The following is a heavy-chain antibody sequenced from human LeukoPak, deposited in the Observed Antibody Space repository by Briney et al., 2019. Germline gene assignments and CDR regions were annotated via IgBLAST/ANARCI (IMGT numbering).Heavy chain of an antibody. J-gene: IGHJ4*02. V-gene: IGHV3-13*01. CDR1: GFTFSSYD. Sequence: GGSLRLSCAPSGFTFSSYDMHWVRQATGKGLEWVSAIGTAGDTYYPGSVKGRFTISRENAKNSLYLQMNSLRAGDTAVYYCARVGYGDYGEGYDYWGQGTLVTVSS. CDR3: ARVGYGDYGEGYDY. D-gene: IGHD4-17*01. CDR2: IGTAGDT.